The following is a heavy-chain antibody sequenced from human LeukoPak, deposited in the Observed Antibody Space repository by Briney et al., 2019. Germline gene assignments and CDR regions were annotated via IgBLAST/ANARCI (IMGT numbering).Heavy chain of an antibody. V-gene: IGHV3-48*02. Sequence: GGSLRLSCAASGFTFSSYSMNWVRQAPGKGLEWVSYISSSSSTIYYADSVKGRSTISRDNAKNSLYLQMNSLRDEDTAVYYCARGVTIFLGGSYYFDYWGQGTLVTVSS. J-gene: IGHJ4*02. CDR3: ARGVTIFLGGSYYFDY. CDR2: ISSSSSTI. CDR1: GFTFSSYS. D-gene: IGHD3-9*01.